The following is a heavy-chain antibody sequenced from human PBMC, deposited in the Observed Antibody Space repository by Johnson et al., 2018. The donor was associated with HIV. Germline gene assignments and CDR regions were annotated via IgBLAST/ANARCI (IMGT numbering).Heavy chain of an antibody. D-gene: IGHD6-13*01. CDR2: INSDGRST. CDR3: ARGRKDIAAVDGLDTDAFDM. Sequence: VQLVESGGGMVQPGGSLRLSCAASGFIFSSYWMHWVRQAPGKGLVWVSRINSDGRSTSYADSVKGRFIISRDNAKNTVYLQMNSLRVEDTAVYYCARGRKDIAAVDGLDTDAFDMWGQGTMVTVSS. V-gene: IGHV3-74*02. J-gene: IGHJ3*02. CDR1: GFIFSSYW.